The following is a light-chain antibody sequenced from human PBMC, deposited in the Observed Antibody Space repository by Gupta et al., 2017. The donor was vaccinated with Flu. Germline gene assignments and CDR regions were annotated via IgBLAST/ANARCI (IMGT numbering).Light chain of an antibody. Sequence: DIVMTQSPLSLPVTPGEPASISCRSSQSLLHSNGYNYLDWYLQKPGQSPQLLIYLGSNRASGVPDRISGSGSGTDFTLKISGVEAEDVGVYYCMQALQSPRSFGQGTKLEIK. CDR3: MQALQSPRS. CDR2: LGS. V-gene: IGKV2-28*01. CDR1: QSLLHSNGYNY. J-gene: IGKJ2*03.